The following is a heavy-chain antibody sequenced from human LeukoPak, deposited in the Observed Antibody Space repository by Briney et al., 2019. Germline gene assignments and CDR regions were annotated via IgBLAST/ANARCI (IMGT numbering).Heavy chain of an antibody. CDR2: IYSCSSDT. CDR3: ARHPPYCSSTSCSYYFDC. Sequence: GEPLNTSCKASGSSFTSYWNGRGRQMPGESPQWKVIIYSCSSDTRYSPSFQSQVTISAHKSISTAYLQWSCLKASDTAMYYCARHPPYCSSTSCSYYFDCWGQGTLVTVRS. CDR1: GSSFTSYW. J-gene: IGHJ4*02. D-gene: IGHD2-2*01. V-gene: IGHV5-51*01.